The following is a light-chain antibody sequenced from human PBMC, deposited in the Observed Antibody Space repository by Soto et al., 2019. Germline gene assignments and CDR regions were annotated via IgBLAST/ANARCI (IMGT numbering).Light chain of an antibody. V-gene: IGKV1-27*01. J-gene: IGKJ5*01. CDR1: QGISNY. CDR2: AAS. Sequence: DIQMTQSPSSLSASVGDRVTITCRASQGISNYLAWYQQKSGKVPKLLIYAASTLQSGVPSRFSGSGSGTDFTLTISSLQPEDVATYYCQKYNSASITFGQGTRLEIK. CDR3: QKYNSASIT.